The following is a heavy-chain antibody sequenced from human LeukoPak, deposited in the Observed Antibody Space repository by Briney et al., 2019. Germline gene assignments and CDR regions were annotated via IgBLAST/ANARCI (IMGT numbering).Heavy chain of an antibody. J-gene: IGHJ4*02. CDR3: AREGYSSGWYSRNSYFDY. CDR1: GGSISSSSYY. Sequence: SETLSLTCSVSGGSISSSSYYWGWIRQPPGKGLEWIGNIYYSGSTYYKPSLKSRVTISVDTSKNQFSLKLSSVTAADTAVYYCAREGYSSGWYSRNSYFDYWGQGTLVTVSS. V-gene: IGHV4-39*01. D-gene: IGHD6-19*01. CDR2: IYYSGST.